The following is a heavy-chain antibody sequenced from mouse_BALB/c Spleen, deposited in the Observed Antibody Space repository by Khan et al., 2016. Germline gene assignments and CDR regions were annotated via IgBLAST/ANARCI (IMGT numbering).Heavy chain of an antibody. CDR1: GYTFTNYG. J-gene: IGHJ1*01. V-gene: IGHV9-1*02. D-gene: IGHD1-1*01. CDR2: INTYTGEP. Sequence: QIQLVQSGPELKKPGETVKISCKASGYTFTNYGMNWVKQAPGKGLKWMGWINTYTGEPTYADDFKGRFAFSLETSASTAYLQINKRKNEDMAPYFCARSSTGGYFDVWGAVPPVTVSS. CDR3: ARSSTGGYFDV.